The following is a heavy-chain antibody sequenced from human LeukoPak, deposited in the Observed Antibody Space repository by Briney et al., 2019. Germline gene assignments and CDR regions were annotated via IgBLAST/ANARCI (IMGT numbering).Heavy chain of an antibody. CDR3: ARDLTEPKPFDP. CDR2: INPNSGGT. V-gene: IGHV1-2*02. Sequence: ASVKVSCKASGYTFTGYYMHWVRQAPGQGLEWMGWINPNSGGTNYAQKFQGRVTMTRGTSISTAYMELSRLRSDDTAVYYCARDLTEPKPFDPWGQGTLVTVSS. J-gene: IGHJ5*02. CDR1: GYTFTGYY.